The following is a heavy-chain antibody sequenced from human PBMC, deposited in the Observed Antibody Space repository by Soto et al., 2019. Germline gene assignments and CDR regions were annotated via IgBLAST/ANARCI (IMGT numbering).Heavy chain of an antibody. CDR3: ARGFIPENY. Sequence: VASVKVSCKTSGYTFSDYGVSWVRQAPGQGLEWMGWINTYNGNTKYEHKFQGRVTLTTDASTRTVFLELTSLKFDDAAVYYCARGFIPENYWGQGTRVTVSS. J-gene: IGHJ4*02. CDR1: GYTFSDYG. V-gene: IGHV1-18*01. CDR2: INTYNGNT. D-gene: IGHD2-2*01.